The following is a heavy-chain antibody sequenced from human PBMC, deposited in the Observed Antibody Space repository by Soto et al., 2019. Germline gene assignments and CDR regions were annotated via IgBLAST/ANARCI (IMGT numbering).Heavy chain of an antibody. J-gene: IGHJ6*02. CDR2: IKQDGSEK. CDR3: AREVVPEGLNYYYYGMDV. Sequence: PWGSLGLTCAASGNTVSSYLMSRVRQAPGKGLEWVANIKQDGSEKYYVDSVKGRFTISRDNAKNSLYLQMNSLRAEDTAVYYCAREVVPEGLNYYYYGMDVWGQGTTVTVSS. CDR1: GNTVSSYL. V-gene: IGHV3-7*05. D-gene: IGHD2-2*01.